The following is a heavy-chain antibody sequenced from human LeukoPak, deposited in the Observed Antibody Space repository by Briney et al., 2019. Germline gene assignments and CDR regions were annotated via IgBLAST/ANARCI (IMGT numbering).Heavy chain of an antibody. CDR2: ISENGEST. J-gene: IGHJ4*02. CDR1: GFTFNTYA. Sequence: SGGSLRLSCAASGFTFNTYAMSWVRQAPGKGLEWVSSISENGESTYYADSVKGRFTISRDNSRNTLYLQMNSLRAEDTAVYYCAKVGTSCPILHYWGQGTLVTVSS. CDR3: AKVGTSCPILHY. V-gene: IGHV3-23*01. D-gene: IGHD2-2*01.